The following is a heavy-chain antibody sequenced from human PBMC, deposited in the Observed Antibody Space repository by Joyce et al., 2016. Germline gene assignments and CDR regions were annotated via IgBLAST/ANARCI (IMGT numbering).Heavy chain of an antibody. Sequence: QVHLVQSVAEVKQPGASLKISCRTSGYTFTNNYIHWIRQAPGQGLECMGLVMPRNGRATDAQKFQGRVTMTTEMSTRTRYLQWASLRSEDTALYYCAKIMDRGNLYGLDVWGQGTSVIVSS. CDR1: GYTFTNNY. J-gene: IGHJ6*02. CDR3: AKIMDRGNLYGLDV. CDR2: VMPRNGRA. V-gene: IGHV1-46*01. D-gene: IGHD2-8*01.